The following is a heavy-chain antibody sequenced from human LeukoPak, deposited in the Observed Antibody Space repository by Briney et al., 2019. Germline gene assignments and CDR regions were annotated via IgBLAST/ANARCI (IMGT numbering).Heavy chain of an antibody. CDR3: ARGRFLDAFDI. J-gene: IGHJ3*02. D-gene: IGHD3-3*01. V-gene: IGHV4-59*01. Sequence: PSETLSLTCTVSGGSISSYYWSWIRQPPGKGLEWIGYIYYSGSTKYKPSLKSRVTISVDTSKNQFSLKLSSVAAADTAVYYCARGRFLDAFDIWGQGTMVTVSS. CDR2: IYYSGST. CDR1: GGSISSYY.